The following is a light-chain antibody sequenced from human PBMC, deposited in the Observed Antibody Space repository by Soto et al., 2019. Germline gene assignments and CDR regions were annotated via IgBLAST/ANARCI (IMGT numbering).Light chain of an antibody. CDR3: QQYASSLT. CDR2: GAS. CDR1: QSVESAF. V-gene: IGKV3-20*01. J-gene: IGKJ1*01. Sequence: EIVLTQSPGSLSLSLGERATISCRASQSVESAFFAWYQQKPGQPPRLLMYGASRRATGIPDRFSGSGAGTYFTLTISRLEPEYFAVYYCQQYASSLTFGQGTKVEI.